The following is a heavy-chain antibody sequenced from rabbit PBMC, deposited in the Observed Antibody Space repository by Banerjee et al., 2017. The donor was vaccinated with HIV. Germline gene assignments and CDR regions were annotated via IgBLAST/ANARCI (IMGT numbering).Heavy chain of an antibody. CDR2: IYAGKGNT. CDR3: ARGDYGDYGHFNL. J-gene: IGHJ4*01. CDR1: GIDFSSYYR. V-gene: IGHV1S43*01. D-gene: IGHD2-1*01. Sequence: QQQLEESGGGLVKPGGTLTLTCKASGIDFSSYYRMCWVRQAPGKGLEWIGRIYAGKGNTDYASWVNGRFTISSDNAQNTVDLQMNSLTAADTATYFCARGDYGDYGHFNLWGPGTLVTVS.